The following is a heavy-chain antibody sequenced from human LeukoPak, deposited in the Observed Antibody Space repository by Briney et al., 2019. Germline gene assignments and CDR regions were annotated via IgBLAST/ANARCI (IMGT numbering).Heavy chain of an antibody. J-gene: IGHJ4*02. CDR2: VTSESAGGTT. Sequence: GGSLRLSCSTSGFIFKNAWMSWIRQAPGKGLEWVGRVTSESAGGTTDYPAVVKGRFSISRDDSTNMVYLQMNSLKTEDTALYYCTTGEDLDYWGQGTLVTVSS. CDR3: TTGEDLDY. CDR1: GFIFKNAW. V-gene: IGHV3-15*01.